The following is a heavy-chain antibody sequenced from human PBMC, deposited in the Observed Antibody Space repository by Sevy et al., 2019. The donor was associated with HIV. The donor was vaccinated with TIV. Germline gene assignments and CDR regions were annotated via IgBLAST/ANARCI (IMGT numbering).Heavy chain of an antibody. CDR1: GFSFNFYD. J-gene: IGHJ4*02. CDR3: VREGLGGFHTSLDF. Sequence: GGSLRLSCVASGFSFNFYDMNWVRQAPGKGLEWLSYISSSGGTIHYADSVKGRFTISRDNAKNSLYLQMNTLSLEDTALYYCVREGLGGFHTSLDFWGLGTLVTDSS. CDR2: ISSSGGTI. D-gene: IGHD2-15*01. V-gene: IGHV3-48*03.